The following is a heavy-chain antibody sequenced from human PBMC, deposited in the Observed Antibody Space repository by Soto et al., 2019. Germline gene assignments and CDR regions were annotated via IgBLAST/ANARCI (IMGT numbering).Heavy chain of an antibody. D-gene: IGHD1-26*01. CDR3: ARVLPGIVGATGNWFDP. Sequence: AVKVSCKAAGGTFSSYSISWVRQAPGQGLEWMGGIIPIFGTANYAQKFQGRVTITADESTSTAYMELSSLRSEDTAVYYCARVLPGIVGATGNWFDPWGQGTLVTVSS. CDR1: GGTFSSYS. V-gene: IGHV1-69*13. J-gene: IGHJ5*02. CDR2: IIPIFGTA.